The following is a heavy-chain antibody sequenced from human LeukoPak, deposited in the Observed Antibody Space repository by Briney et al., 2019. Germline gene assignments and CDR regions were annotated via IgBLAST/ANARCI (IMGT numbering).Heavy chain of an antibody. J-gene: IGHJ3*02. V-gene: IGHV3-30-3*01. CDR3: AREEGSDYTFGAFDI. CDR1: GFTFSSYA. CDR2: ISYDGSNK. Sequence: GGSLRLSCAASGFTFSSYAMHWVRQAPGKGLEWVAVISYDGSNKYYADSVKGRFTISRDNSKNTLYLQMNSLRAEDTAVYYCAREEGSDYTFGAFDIWGQGTMVTVSS. D-gene: IGHD4-17*01.